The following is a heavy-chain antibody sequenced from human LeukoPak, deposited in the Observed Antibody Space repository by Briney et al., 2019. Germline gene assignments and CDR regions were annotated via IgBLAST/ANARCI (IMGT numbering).Heavy chain of an antibody. CDR1: GYTFTGYY. CDR2: INPNNGGT. V-gene: IGHV1-2*02. J-gene: IGHJ3*02. Sequence: ASVKVSCKASGYTFTGYYLHWVRQAPGQGLEWVVWINPNNGGTNYAQTFQGRVTMTRDTSISTAYMELSRLRFDDTAVFYCARGGSRSSGAFDIWGQGTMVTVSS. CDR3: ARGGSRSSGAFDI. D-gene: IGHD6-13*01.